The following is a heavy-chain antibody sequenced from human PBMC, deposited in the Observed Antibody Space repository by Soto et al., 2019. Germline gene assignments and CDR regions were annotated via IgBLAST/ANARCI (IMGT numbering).Heavy chain of an antibody. D-gene: IGHD2-15*01. J-gene: IGHJ4*02. V-gene: IGHV3-13*01. CDR3: ARGQEVGAHFFDS. Sequence: GGSLRLSCEASGFTLSGFDMHFVLRPTGKGLEWVSTIGTAGDTYYAVSVKGRFTISRDNAKNSLSLQMNSLRAGDTAVYFCARGQEVGAHFFDSWGQGTQVTVSS. CDR1: GFTLSGFD. CDR2: IGTAGDT.